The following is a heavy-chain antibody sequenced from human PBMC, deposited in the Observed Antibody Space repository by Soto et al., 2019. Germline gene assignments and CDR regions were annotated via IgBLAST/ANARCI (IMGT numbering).Heavy chain of an antibody. CDR1: GGSISSYY. CDR3: ARLGGSDAFDI. V-gene: IGHV4-59*08. D-gene: IGHD3-16*01. Sequence: SETLSLTCPVSGGSISSYYWSWIRQPPGKGLEWIGYIYYSGSTNYNPSLKSRVTISVDTSKNQFSLKLSSVTAADTAVYYCARLGGSDAFDIWGQGTMVTVSS. J-gene: IGHJ3*02. CDR2: IYYSGST.